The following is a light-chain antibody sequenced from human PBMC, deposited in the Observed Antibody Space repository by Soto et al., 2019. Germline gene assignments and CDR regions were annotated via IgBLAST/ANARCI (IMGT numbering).Light chain of an antibody. Sequence: DIQMTQSPSTLSGSVGDRVTITCRASQTISSWLAWYQQKPGKAPKLLIYDASRLESGVPSRFSGSGSGTDFTLTITSLQPDDFATYYCQQYNSFSTFGQGTKVDIK. CDR3: QQYNSFST. V-gene: IGKV1-5*01. CDR1: QTISSW. CDR2: DAS. J-gene: IGKJ1*01.